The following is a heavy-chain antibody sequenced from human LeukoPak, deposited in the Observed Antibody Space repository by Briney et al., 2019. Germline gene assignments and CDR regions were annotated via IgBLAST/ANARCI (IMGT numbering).Heavy chain of an antibody. D-gene: IGHD3-3*01. Sequence: PGGSLRLSCAASGFPFDDYGMRWVRHVPGKGLEWVSGINWNGGSTGYADSVKGRFTISRDNAKNSLYLQMDSLRVEDTPLYYCARGIRFLEWLSRFDYWGQETLVTVSS. J-gene: IGHJ4*02. CDR3: ARGIRFLEWLSRFDY. CDR2: INWNGGST. V-gene: IGHV3-20*04. CDR1: GFPFDDYG.